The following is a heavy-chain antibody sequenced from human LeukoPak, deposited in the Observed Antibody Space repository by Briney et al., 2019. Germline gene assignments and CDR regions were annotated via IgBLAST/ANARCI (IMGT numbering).Heavy chain of an antibody. Sequence: GGSLRLSCAASGFIFTNYAMTWVRQAPGKGLEWVSGISANGGTTYYADSVKGRFTISRDKSKNTLYLQMNSLRVADTAVYYCGKDPNGDYVRGSDFWGQGTMVTVSS. CDR2: ISANGGTT. CDR1: GFIFTNYA. D-gene: IGHD3-16*01. J-gene: IGHJ3*01. V-gene: IGHV3-23*01. CDR3: GKDPNGDYVRGSDF.